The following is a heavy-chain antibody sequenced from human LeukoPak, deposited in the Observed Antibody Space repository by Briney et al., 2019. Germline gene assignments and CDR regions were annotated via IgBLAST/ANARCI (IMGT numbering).Heavy chain of an antibody. CDR3: ARDMVRGVIIDLPDY. D-gene: IGHD3-10*01. Sequence: GGSLRLSCAASGFTFSSYGMHWVRQAPGKGLEWVAVISYDGSNKYYADSVKGRFTISRDNSKNTLYLQMNSLRAEDTAVYYCARDMVRGVIIDLPDYWGQGTLVTVSS. J-gene: IGHJ4*02. V-gene: IGHV3-30*19. CDR1: GFTFSSYG. CDR2: ISYDGSNK.